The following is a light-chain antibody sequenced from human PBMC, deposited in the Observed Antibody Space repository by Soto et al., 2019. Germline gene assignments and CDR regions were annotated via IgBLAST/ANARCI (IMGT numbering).Light chain of an antibody. CDR1: QTISSW. CDR2: KAS. V-gene: IGKV1-5*03. J-gene: IGKJ1*01. Sequence: IQMTQSPSPLSVSVRDRVTITCRASQTISSWLAWYQQKPGKAPKLLIYKASTLKSGVPSRFSGSGSGTEFTLTISSLQPDDFATYYCQHYNSYSEAVGQGTKVDIK. CDR3: QHYNSYSEA.